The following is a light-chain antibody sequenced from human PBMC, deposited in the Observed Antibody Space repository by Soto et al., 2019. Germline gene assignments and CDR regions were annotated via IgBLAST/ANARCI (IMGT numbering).Light chain of an antibody. J-gene: IGKJ2*01. V-gene: IGKV1-5*03. CDR3: QQYNSS. Sequence: DIQMTQSPSTLSASVGDRVTITCRASQSISDWLAWYQQKPGKAPKLLIYKASNLERGVPSRFSGTGSGTEFTLTISSLQPDDFAAYYCQQYNSSFGQGTKVDIK. CDR1: QSISDW. CDR2: KAS.